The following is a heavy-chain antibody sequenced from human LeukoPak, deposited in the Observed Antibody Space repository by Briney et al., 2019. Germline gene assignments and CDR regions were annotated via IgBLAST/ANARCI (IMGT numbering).Heavy chain of an antibody. J-gene: IGHJ6*03. CDR3: ARHIGGGIEDMDV. V-gene: IGHV4-59*08. CDR1: GGSIGTYY. CDR2: IYVTGN. Sequence: NPSETLSLTCTVSGGSIGTYYWSWVRQSPGKGLEWIGYIYVTGNRYNLYLQSRVTISVDTSRNQFFLKMSSVTAADTAVYYCARHIGGGIEDMDVWGKGTKVTVSS. D-gene: IGHD3-16*02.